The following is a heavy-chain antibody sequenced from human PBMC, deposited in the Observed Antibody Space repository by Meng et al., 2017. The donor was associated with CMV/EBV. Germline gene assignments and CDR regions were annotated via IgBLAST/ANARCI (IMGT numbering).Heavy chain of an antibody. CDR3: ARHYDYDDY. J-gene: IGHJ4*02. D-gene: IGHD3-16*01. Sequence: QVQRVPVGAEVKKPGASVKVSCKASGYTFTGYYMHWVRQAPGQGLEWMGWINPNSGGTNYARKFQGRVTMTRDTSISTAYMELSRLRSDDTAVYYCARHYDYDDYWGQGTLVTVSS. CDR1: GYTFTGYY. CDR2: INPNSGGT. V-gene: IGHV1-2*02.